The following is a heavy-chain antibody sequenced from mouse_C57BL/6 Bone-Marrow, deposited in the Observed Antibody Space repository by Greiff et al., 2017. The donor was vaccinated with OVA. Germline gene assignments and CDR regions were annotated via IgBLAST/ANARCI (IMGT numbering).Heavy chain of an antibody. CDR3: ARRSTYYFDY. V-gene: IGHV1-19*01. J-gene: IGHJ2*01. CDR1: GYTFTDYY. CDR2: INPYNGGT. D-gene: IGHD5-1*01. Sequence: VHVKQSGPVLVKPGASVKMSCKASGYTFTDYYMNWVKQSHGKSLEWIGVINPYNGGTSYNQKFKGKATLTVDKSSSTAYMELNSLTSEDSAVYYCARRSTYYFDYWGQGTTLTVSS.